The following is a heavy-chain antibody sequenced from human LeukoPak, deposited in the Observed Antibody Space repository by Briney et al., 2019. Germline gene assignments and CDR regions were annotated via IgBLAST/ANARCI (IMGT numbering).Heavy chain of an antibody. V-gene: IGHV3-23*01. D-gene: IGHD6-13*01. CDR2: ISGSGGST. Sequence: GGTLRPSCAVSGSTFGNYGMSWVRQAPGKVREWVSAISGSGGSTYYADSVKGRFTIYRDNSKNTLYLQMNSLRAEDTDVYYCAKDLSKQHLVGRGGGGYYYYMDVWGKGTTVTISS. CDR3: AKDLSKQHLVGRGGGGYYYYMDV. J-gene: IGHJ6*03. CDR1: GSTFGNYG.